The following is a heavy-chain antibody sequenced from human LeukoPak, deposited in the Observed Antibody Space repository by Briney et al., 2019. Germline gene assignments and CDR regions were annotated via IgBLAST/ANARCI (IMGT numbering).Heavy chain of an antibody. CDR3: ARENYYDSSGYFDY. CDR2: IIPIFGTA. J-gene: IGHJ4*02. V-gene: IGHV1-69*05. CDR1: GGTFSSYA. Sequence: ASVKVSCKASGGTFSSYAISWVRQAPGQGLEWMGRIIPIFGTANYAQKFQGGVTITTDESTSTAYMELSSLRSEDTAVYYCARENYYDSSGYFDYWGQGTLVTVSS. D-gene: IGHD3-22*01.